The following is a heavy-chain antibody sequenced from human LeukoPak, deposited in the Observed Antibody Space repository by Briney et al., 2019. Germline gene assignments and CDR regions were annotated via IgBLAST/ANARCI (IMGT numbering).Heavy chain of an antibody. CDR2: IIPVFGTA. D-gene: IGHD2-15*01. CDR1: GGTFSTYV. J-gene: IGHJ6*03. Sequence: ASVKVSCKASGGTFSTYVISWVRQAPGQGLEWMGGIIPVFGTANYAEKFQDRVTITADKSTSTAYMELSSLRSEDTAMYYCAINQAGYCGGGSCYRHEFYYMDVWGKGTSVTVSS. CDR3: AINQAGYCGGGSCYRHEFYYMDV. V-gene: IGHV1-69*06.